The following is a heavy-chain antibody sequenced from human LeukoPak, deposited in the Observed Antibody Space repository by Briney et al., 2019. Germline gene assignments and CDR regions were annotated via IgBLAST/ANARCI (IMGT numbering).Heavy chain of an antibody. V-gene: IGHV1-18*04. CDR1: GYTFTGYY. CDR2: ISAYNGNT. D-gene: IGHD1-26*01. J-gene: IGHJ4*02. Sequence: VASVKVSCKASGYTFTGYYMHWVRQAPGQGLEWMGWISAYNGNTNYAQKLQGRVTMTTDTSTSTAYMELRSLRSDDTAVYYCARDGGLEWELLDFDYWGQGTLVTVSS. CDR3: ARDGGLEWELLDFDY.